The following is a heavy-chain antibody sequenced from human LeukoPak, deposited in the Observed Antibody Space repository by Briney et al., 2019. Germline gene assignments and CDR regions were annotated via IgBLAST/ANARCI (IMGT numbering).Heavy chain of an antibody. CDR3: ARHGQQLVFDY. Sequence: GGSQRLSCAASGFIFSSYSMNRVRQAPGKGLEWVSSISSSSSYIYYADSVKGRFTISRDNAKNSLYLQMNSLRAEDTAVYYCARHGQQLVFDYWGQGTLVTVSS. D-gene: IGHD6-13*01. CDR1: GFIFSSYS. V-gene: IGHV3-21*01. CDR2: ISSSSSYI. J-gene: IGHJ4*02.